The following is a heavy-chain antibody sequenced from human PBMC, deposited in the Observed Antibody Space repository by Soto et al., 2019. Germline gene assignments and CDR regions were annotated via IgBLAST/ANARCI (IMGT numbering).Heavy chain of an antibody. D-gene: IGHD5-12*01. CDR1: GGSFSGYY. V-gene: IGHV4-34*01. Sequence: PSETLSLTCAVYGGSFSGYYWSWVRQPPGKGLEWIGEINHSGSTNYNPSLKRRVTISVDTSKNQFSLKVSSVTAADRAVFFCATAPVAHNWFDLWGQGTLVTVSS. CDR2: INHSGST. CDR3: ATAPVAHNWFDL. J-gene: IGHJ5*01.